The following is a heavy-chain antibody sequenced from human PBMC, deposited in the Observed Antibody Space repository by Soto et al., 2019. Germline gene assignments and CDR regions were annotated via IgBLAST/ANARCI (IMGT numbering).Heavy chain of an antibody. D-gene: IGHD3-3*01. Sequence: GGSLRLSCAVSGFTFSSHWMHWVRQAPGKGLVWVSRINSDGSSTNYADSVKGRFTISRDNAKKTLYLQMNSLRADDTAVYYCARDSSPYYDFSSGFYTYFDYWGQGA. CDR3: ARDSSPYYDFSSGFYTYFDY. J-gene: IGHJ4*02. CDR2: INSDGSST. V-gene: IGHV3-74*01. CDR1: GFTFSSHW.